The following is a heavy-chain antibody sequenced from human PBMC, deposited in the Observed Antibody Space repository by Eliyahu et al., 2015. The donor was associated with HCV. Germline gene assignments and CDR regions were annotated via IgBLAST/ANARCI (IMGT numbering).Heavy chain of an antibody. Sequence: QVQLVQSGAEVKKPGASVKVSCKASGYTFXSYGIXXVRXAPGQGLEWMGWISAYNGNTNYAQKXQGRVTMTTDTSTSTAYMELRSLRSDDTAVYYCARTDFWSGYYYEGVQGWPDYWGQGTLVTVSS. CDR2: ISAYNGNT. V-gene: IGHV1-18*01. D-gene: IGHD3-3*01. CDR1: GYTFXSYG. J-gene: IGHJ4*02. CDR3: ARTDFWSGYYYEGVQGWPDY.